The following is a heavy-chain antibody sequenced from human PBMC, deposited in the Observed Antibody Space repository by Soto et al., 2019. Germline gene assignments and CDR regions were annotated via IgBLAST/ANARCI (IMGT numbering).Heavy chain of an antibody. V-gene: IGHV3-23*01. J-gene: IGHJ4*02. CDR1: GFTFSTYD. CDR3: AKRFGYSSGSFEY. D-gene: IGHD5-18*01. CDR2: ISGSGGIT. Sequence: EVQLLESGGGLVQPGGSLRLSCAASGFTFSTYDMIWVRQDPGKGLEWVSLISGSGGITYYGDSVKGRFTISRDNSKNTLELQMYSLRAEDTDVYYCAKRFGYSSGSFEYWGRGTLVTVSS.